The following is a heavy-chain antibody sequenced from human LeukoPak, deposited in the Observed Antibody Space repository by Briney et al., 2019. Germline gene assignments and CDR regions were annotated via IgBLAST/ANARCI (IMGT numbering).Heavy chain of an antibody. D-gene: IGHD2-15*01. J-gene: IGHJ5*02. Sequence: GASVKVSCKASGYTFTSYGISWVRQAPGQGLEWMGWISAYNDNTNYAQKLQGRVTMTTDTSTSTAYMELRSLRSDDTAVYYCARSYCSGDDCYSGWINWFDPWGQGTLVTVSS. V-gene: IGHV1-18*01. CDR3: ARSYCSGDDCYSGWINWFDP. CDR1: GYTFTSYG. CDR2: ISAYNDNT.